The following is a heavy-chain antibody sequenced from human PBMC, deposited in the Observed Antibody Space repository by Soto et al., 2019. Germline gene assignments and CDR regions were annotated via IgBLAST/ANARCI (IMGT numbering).Heavy chain of an antibody. J-gene: IGHJ4*02. CDR2: IIPILGTA. D-gene: IGHD3-22*01. CDR3: ATSPSDGYDSSGYRDYFDY. Sequence: QVQLVQSGAEVKKPGSSVTVSCKASGGTFSSYAISWVRQAPGQGLEWMGGIIPILGTANYAQKFQGRVTITADESTSTAYMELSSLRSEDTAVYYCATSPSDGYDSSGYRDYFDYWGQGTLVTVSS. V-gene: IGHV1-69*01. CDR1: GGTFSSYA.